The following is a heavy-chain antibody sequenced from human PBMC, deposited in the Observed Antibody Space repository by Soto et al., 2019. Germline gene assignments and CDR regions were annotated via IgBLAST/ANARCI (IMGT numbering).Heavy chain of an antibody. CDR2: ISAYNGNT. V-gene: IGHV1-18*01. Sequence: QVQLVQSGAEMKKPGASVKVSCKASGYTFTSYGISWVRQAPGQGLEWMGWISAYNGNTNYAQKLQGRVTMTTDTSTSTAYMELRSLRSDDTAVYYCARDRYYYDSSGYYVYCDYWGQGTLVTVSS. CDR3: ARDRYYYDSSGYYVYCDY. J-gene: IGHJ4*02. CDR1: GYTFTSYG. D-gene: IGHD3-22*01.